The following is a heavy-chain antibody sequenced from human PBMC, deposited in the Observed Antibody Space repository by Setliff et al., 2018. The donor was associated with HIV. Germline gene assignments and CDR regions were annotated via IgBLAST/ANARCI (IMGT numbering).Heavy chain of an antibody. CDR1: GGSISSYY. V-gene: IGHV4-59*01. CDR2: VDTSGST. CDR3: ARGVNFDY. Sequence: SETLSLTCTVSGGSISSYYWSWIRQPPGKGLEYIGYVDTSGSTNYNPSLKSRVTTSVDTSRNQFSLKLTSVTAADTAIYYCARGVNFDYWGQGTQVTVSS. J-gene: IGHJ4*02. D-gene: IGHD3-3*01.